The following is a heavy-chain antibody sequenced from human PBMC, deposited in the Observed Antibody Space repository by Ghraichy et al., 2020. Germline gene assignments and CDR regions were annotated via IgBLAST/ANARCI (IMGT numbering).Heavy chain of an antibody. CDR1: GGSISSSSYY. V-gene: IGHV4-39*01. D-gene: IGHD3-9*01. CDR2: IYYSGST. J-gene: IGHJ4*02. CDR3: ARSGYFDWLLYY. Sequence: SQTLSLTCTVSGGSISSSSYYWGWIRQPPGKGLEWIGSIYYSGSTYYNPSLKSRVTISVDTSKNQFSLKLSSVTAADTAVYYCARSGYFDWLLYYWGQGTLVTVSS.